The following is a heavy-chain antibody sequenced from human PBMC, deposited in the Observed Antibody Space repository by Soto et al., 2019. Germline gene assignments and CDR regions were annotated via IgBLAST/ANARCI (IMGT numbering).Heavy chain of an antibody. Sequence: SETLSLTCAVYGGSFSGYYWSWIRQPPGKGLEWIGEINHSGSTNYNPSLKSRVTISVDTSKNQFSLKLSSVTAADTAVYYCARAERRYFDWLFLWDYWGQGTLVTVS. J-gene: IGHJ4*02. D-gene: IGHD3-9*01. V-gene: IGHV4-34*01. CDR2: INHSGST. CDR3: ARAERRYFDWLFLWDY. CDR1: GGSFSGYY.